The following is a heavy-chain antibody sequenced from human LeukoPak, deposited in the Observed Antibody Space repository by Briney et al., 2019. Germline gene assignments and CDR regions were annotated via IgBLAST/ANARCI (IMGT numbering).Heavy chain of an antibody. Sequence: GGSLRLSCAASGFTFSSYAMHWVRQAPGKGLEWVAVVWYDGSKTYSADSVKGRITISRDDSKNTLYLQMNSLRAEDTAVYYCARGVDYNDSSGTIDYWGQGTLVTVSS. D-gene: IGHD3-22*01. CDR2: VWYDGSKT. J-gene: IGHJ4*02. CDR3: ARGVDYNDSSGTIDY. V-gene: IGHV3-33*08. CDR1: GFTFSSYA.